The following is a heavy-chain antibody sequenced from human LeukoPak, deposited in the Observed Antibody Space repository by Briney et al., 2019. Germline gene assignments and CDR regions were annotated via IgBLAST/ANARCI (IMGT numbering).Heavy chain of an antibody. D-gene: IGHD2-2*03. CDR3: ARAGYRDAFDI. J-gene: IGHJ3*02. Sequence: PSQTLSLTCADSGGSISSGGYSWSWIRQPPGKGLEWIGYIYHSGSTYYNPSLKSRVTISVDRSKNQFSLKLSSVTAADTAVYYSARAGYRDAFDIWGQGTMVTVSS. CDR1: GGSISSGGYS. V-gene: IGHV4-30-2*01. CDR2: IYHSGST.